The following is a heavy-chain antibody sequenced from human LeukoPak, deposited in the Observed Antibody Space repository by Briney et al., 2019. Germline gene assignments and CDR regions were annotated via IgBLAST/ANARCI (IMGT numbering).Heavy chain of an antibody. CDR1: GYTFTGYY. J-gene: IGHJ3*02. V-gene: IGHV1-2*02. CDR3: ARGWIQLWWRAFDI. CDR2: INPNSGGT. D-gene: IGHD5-18*01. Sequence: ASVKVSCKASGYTFTGYYMHWVRQAPGQGLEWMGCINPNSGGTNYAQKFQGRVTMTRDTSISTADMELSRLRSDDTAVYCCARGWIQLWWRAFDIWGQGTMVTVSS.